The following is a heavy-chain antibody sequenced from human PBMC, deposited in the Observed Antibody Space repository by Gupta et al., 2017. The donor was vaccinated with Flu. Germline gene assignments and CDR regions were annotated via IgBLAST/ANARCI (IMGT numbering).Heavy chain of an antibody. CDR1: GVTFSIYS. V-gene: IGHV1-69*01. J-gene: IGHJ4*02. CDR2: IIPISGRA. Sequence: KASGVTFSIYSVSWVRQAPGQGLEWMGGIIPISGRAIYAQRFQGRVTVTADESTSTAYMELSSLRSEDTAVYYCAKLVNWNDPFDKWGQGTLVIVSS. D-gene: IGHD1-1*01. CDR3: AKLVNWNDPFDK.